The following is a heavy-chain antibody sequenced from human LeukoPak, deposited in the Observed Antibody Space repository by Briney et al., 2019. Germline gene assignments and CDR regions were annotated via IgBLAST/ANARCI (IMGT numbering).Heavy chain of an antibody. CDR3: ARESEVGATTSQFYYYYYMDV. Sequence: SETLSLTCAVSGGSVGSDTYSWSWIRQPPGKGLEWIGRIYTSGSTNYDPSLKSRVTMSVDTSKNQFSLKLSSVTAADTAVYYCARESEVGATTSQFYYYYYMDVWGKGTTVTISS. CDR2: IYTSGST. J-gene: IGHJ6*03. D-gene: IGHD1-26*01. V-gene: IGHV4-61*01. CDR1: GGSVGSDTYS.